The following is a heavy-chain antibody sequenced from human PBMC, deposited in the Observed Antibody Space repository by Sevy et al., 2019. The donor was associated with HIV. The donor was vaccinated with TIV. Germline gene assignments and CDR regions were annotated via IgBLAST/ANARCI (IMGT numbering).Heavy chain of an antibody. CDR2: IYYSGST. J-gene: IGHJ4*02. CDR3: ARGQYSYGYWREFDY. D-gene: IGHD5-18*01. Sequence: SETLSLTCTVSGASISTYYWSWIRQPPGKGLEWIGYIYYSGSTNYNPSLKSRFTISVDTSKNQFSLKLSSVTAADTAVYYCARGQYSYGYWREFDYWGQGTLVTVSS. V-gene: IGHV4-59*01. CDR1: GASISTYY.